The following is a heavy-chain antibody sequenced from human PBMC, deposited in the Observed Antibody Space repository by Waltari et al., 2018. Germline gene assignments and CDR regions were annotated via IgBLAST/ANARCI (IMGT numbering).Heavy chain of an antibody. CDR2: IWHDGSNE. J-gene: IGHJ4*02. V-gene: IGHV3-33*01. CDR3: ASQSTTLFDY. Sequence: QVQLVESGGGVVQPGRSRSLSCAASGFTFSRFGMHWVRQAPGKGLEWVAVIWHDGSNEYYVDSVKGRFTISRDNSKNTLYLQMNSLRAEDSAVYYCASQSTTLFDYWGQGTLVTVSS. CDR1: GFTFSRFG. D-gene: IGHD2-15*01.